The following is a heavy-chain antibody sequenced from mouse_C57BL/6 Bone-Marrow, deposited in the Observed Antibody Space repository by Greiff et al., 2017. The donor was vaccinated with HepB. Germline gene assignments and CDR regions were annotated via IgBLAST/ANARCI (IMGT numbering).Heavy chain of an antibody. J-gene: IGHJ3*01. CDR1: GFTFSSYA. CDR2: ISDGGSYT. D-gene: IGHD2-4*01. V-gene: IGHV5-4*01. Sequence: EVQRVESGGGLVKPGGSLKLSCAASGFTFSSYAMSWVRQTPEKRLEWVATISDGGSYTYYPDNVKGRFTISRDNAKNNLYLQMSHLKSEDTAMYYCARDRRGDHDVLFAYWGQGTLVTVSA. CDR3: ARDRRGDHDVLFAY.